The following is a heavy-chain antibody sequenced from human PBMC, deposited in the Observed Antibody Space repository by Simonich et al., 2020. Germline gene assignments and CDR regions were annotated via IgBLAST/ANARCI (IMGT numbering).Heavy chain of an antibody. CDR1: GYTFPSYG. CDR3: ARASRGTWWYYYFDY. J-gene: IGHJ4*02. CDR2: CSAYNGNT. Sequence: QVQLVQSGAEVKKPGASVKVSCKASGYTFPSYGISWVRQAPGQGLEWMEWCSAYNGNTNYAQKLQGRVTMTTDTSTSTAYMERRSLRSDDTAVYYCARASRGTWWYYYFDYWGQGTLVTVSS. D-gene: IGHD2-15*01. V-gene: IGHV1-18*01.